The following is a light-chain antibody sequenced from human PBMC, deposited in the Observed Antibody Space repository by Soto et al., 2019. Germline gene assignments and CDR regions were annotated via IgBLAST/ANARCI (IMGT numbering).Light chain of an antibody. Sequence: DIQMTQSPSSLSASVGDRVTITCRASQSITNYLNWYQQKPGQAPELLIYAASSLQSGVPPRFSGSGSRTDFTLTISSLRPEDFATYYCQQTYISPCTVGQGTKLEIK. J-gene: IGKJ2*02. V-gene: IGKV1-39*01. CDR2: AAS. CDR3: QQTYISPCT. CDR1: QSITNY.